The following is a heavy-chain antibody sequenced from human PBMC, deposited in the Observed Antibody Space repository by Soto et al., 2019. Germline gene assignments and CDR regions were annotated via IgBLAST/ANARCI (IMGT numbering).Heavy chain of an antibody. CDR3: AVAVAGPTAIGY. V-gene: IGHV4-59*12. J-gene: IGHJ4*02. Sequence: SETLSLTCTVSGGSISSYYWSWIRQPPGKGLEWIGYIYYSGSTNYNPSLKSRVTISVDTSKNQFSLKLSSVTAEDTAVYYCAVAVAGPTAIGYWGQGTLVTVSS. D-gene: IGHD6-19*01. CDR1: GGSISSYY. CDR2: IYYSGST.